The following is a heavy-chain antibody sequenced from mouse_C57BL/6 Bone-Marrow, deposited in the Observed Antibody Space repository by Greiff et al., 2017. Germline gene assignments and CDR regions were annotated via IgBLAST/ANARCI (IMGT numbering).Heavy chain of an antibody. V-gene: IGHV1-82*01. J-gene: IGHJ2*01. Sequence: VKLMESGPELVKPGASVKISCKASGYAFSSSWMNWVKQRPGKGLEWIGRISPGDGDTNYNGKFKGKATLTADKSSSTAYMQLSSLTSEDSAVYFCARRDYDGGDYFDYWGQGTTLTVSS. D-gene: IGHD2-4*01. CDR3: ARRDYDGGDYFDY. CDR2: ISPGDGDT. CDR1: GYAFSSSW.